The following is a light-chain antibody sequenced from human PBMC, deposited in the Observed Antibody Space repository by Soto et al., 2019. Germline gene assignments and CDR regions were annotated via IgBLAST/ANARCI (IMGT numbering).Light chain of an antibody. CDR3: QQYNNWSPIT. CDR2: DTS. CDR1: QSVSIK. Sequence: EMREGQASRSVWPAENEKLSCRASQSVSIKLAWYQQKPGQAPRLLIYDTSTRATGIPARFSGSVSGTEFTLTISSLQSEYFAVYFCQQYNNWSPITLGQGTRLEI. J-gene: IGKJ5*01. V-gene: IGKV3-15*01.